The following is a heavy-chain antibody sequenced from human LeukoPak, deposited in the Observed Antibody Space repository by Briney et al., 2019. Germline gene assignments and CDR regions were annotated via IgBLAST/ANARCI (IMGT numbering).Heavy chain of an antibody. CDR2: ISSSGSTI. V-gene: IGHV3-48*03. CDR1: GFTFSSYE. D-gene: IGHD2-21*02. CDR3: ATSGHCGGDCSKSSGAFDI. Sequence: GGSLRLSCAASGFTFSSYEMNWVRQAPGKGLEWVSYISSSGSTIYYADSVKGRFTISRDNAKNSLYLQMNSLRAEDTAVYYCATSGHCGGDCSKSSGAFDIWGQGTMVTVSS. J-gene: IGHJ3*02.